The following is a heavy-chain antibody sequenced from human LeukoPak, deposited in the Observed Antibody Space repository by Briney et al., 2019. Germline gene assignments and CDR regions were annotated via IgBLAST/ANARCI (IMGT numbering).Heavy chain of an antibody. CDR2: IYYSGST. J-gene: IGHJ1*01. V-gene: IGHV4-39*01. CDR1: GGSISSSSYY. CDR3: ASCEYSSSLFQH. Sequence: TPSETLSLTCTVSGGSISSSSYYWGWIRQPPGKGLEWIGSIYYSGSTYYNPSLKSRVTISVDTSKNQFSLKLSSVTAADTAVYYCASCEYSSSLFQHWGQGTLVTVSS. D-gene: IGHD6-6*01.